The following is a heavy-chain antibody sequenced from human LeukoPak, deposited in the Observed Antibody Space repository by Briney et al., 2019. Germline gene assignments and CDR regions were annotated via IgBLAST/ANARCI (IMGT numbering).Heavy chain of an antibody. CDR3: AKVDSGSLHWYFDL. D-gene: IGHD1-26*01. Sequence: GGSLRPSCAASGFTFDDYAMHWVRQAPGKGLEWVSGISWNSGSIGYADSVKGRFTISRGNAKNSLYLQMNSLRAEDTALYYCAKVDSGSLHWYFDLWGRGTLVTVSS. CDR2: ISWNSGSI. V-gene: IGHV3-9*01. CDR1: GFTFDDYA. J-gene: IGHJ2*01.